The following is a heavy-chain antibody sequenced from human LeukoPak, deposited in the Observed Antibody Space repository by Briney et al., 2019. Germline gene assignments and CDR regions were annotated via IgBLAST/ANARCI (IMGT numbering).Heavy chain of an antibody. CDR3: ARVRRFYYDSSTKGAFDI. CDR2: IFYSGST. V-gene: IGHV4-34*12. D-gene: IGHD3-22*01. CDR1: GGSFSGYY. J-gene: IGHJ3*02. Sequence: SETLSLTCAVYGGSFSGYYWGWIRQPPGKGLEWIGSIFYSGSTYYNPSLKSRVTISGDTSKKQFSLKLSSVTAADTAVYYCARVRRFYYDSSTKGAFDIWGQGTMVTVSS.